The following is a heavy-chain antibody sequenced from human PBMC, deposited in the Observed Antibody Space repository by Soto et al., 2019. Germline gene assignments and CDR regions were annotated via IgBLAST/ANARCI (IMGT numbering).Heavy chain of an antibody. D-gene: IGHD3-22*01. CDR3: ARARTYYYDSSGYYYPY. V-gene: IGHV1-18*01. Sequence: QVQLVQSGAEVKKPGASVKVSCKASGYTFTSYGISWVRQAPGQGLEWMGWISAYHGYTNYAQKLQGRVTMTTDTSTSTAYMELGSLRSDATAIYYCARARTYYYDSSGYYYPYWGRGTLVVVSS. CDR1: GYTFTSYG. CDR2: ISAYHGYT. J-gene: IGHJ4*02.